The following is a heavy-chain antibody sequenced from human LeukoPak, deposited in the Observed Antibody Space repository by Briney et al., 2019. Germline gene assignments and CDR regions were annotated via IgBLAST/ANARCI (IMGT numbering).Heavy chain of an antibody. CDR3: PRVPSGYTLGYGYYYYYMDV. V-gene: IGHV3-48*04. CDR2: ISTSSSTI. D-gene: IGHD5-18*01. Sequence: PGGSLRLSCAVSGFTFSSYGMTWVRQAPGKGLEWVSYISTSSSTIYYAYSVKGRFTISRDNAKNALYLQMNSLRADDTAVYYCPRVPSGYTLGYGYYYYYMDVWGKGTTVTVSS. J-gene: IGHJ6*03. CDR1: GFTFSSYG.